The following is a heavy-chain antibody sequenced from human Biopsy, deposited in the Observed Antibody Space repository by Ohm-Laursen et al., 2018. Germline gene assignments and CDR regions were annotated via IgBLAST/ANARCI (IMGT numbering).Heavy chain of an antibody. V-gene: IGHV1-2*02. D-gene: IGHD3-10*01. J-gene: IGHJ3*02. CDR1: GYTFTAYF. Sequence: EPSVKVSCKVSGYTFTAYFIHWVRQSPGQGLEWMGWIGPNSGATNYAQTFQGRITMTGDTSISTAYMALSRLTSDDSGVYYCVRGRGMQQVVRVRAYTFDMWGQGTVVTVSS. CDR3: VRGRGMQQVVRVRAYTFDM. CDR2: IGPNSGAT.